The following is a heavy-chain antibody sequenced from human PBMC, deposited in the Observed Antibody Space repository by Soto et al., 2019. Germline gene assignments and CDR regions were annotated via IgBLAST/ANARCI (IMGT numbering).Heavy chain of an antibody. CDR1: GFTFSSYG. V-gene: IGHV3-33*06. D-gene: IGHD4-17*01. Sequence: QVQLVESGGGVVQPGRSLRLSCAASGFTFSSYGMHWVRQAPGKGLEWVAVIWYDGSNKYYADSVKGRFTISRDNSKNTLYLQMNSQRAEDTAVYYCAKADDYGGNSDLDYWGQGTLVTVSS. J-gene: IGHJ4*02. CDR2: IWYDGSNK. CDR3: AKADDYGGNSDLDY.